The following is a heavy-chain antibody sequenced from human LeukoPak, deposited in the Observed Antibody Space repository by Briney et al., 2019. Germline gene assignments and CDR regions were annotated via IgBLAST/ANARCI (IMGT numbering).Heavy chain of an antibody. CDR2: INWNGGST. CDR3: ARAGLYNWNYEGTTYFDF. D-gene: IGHD1-7*01. J-gene: IGHJ4*02. Sequence: GGSLRLSCAASGFTFDDYGMTWVRQAPGKGLEWVSGINWNGGSTGYADSVKGRFTISRDNAKNSLYLQMNSLRAEDAALYYCARAGLYNWNYEGTTYFDFWGQGTLVTVSA. V-gene: IGHV3-20*04. CDR1: GFTFDDYG.